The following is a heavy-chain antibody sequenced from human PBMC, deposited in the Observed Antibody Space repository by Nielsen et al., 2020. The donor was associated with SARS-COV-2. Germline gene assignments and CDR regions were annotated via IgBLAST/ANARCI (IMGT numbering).Heavy chain of an antibody. CDR2: ILGSGAAT. J-gene: IGHJ4*02. V-gene: IGHV3-23*01. CDR3: AKARIPDGLWEIDY. CDR1: GFPFGTYT. Sequence: GESLNISCPVSGFPFGTYTISCVRQPPGQGLQWVAGILGSGAATFYADSVKGRFTVSRDNSMNTVYLEMSRLRSEDTALYFCAKARIPDGLWEIDYWGQGTRVTVSS. D-gene: IGHD1-20*01.